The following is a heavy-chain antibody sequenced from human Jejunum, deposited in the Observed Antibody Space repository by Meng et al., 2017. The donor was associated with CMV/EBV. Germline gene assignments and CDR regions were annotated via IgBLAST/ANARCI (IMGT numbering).Heavy chain of an antibody. CDR1: ISSYF. Sequence: ISSYFWTWLRQPPGKGLEWIGYVYYSGTTTYNPSLRSRVAISIDTSKNQFSLKVNSLTAADTAVYYCARVPAELGSTSDYYYFDSWGQGTRVTVSS. CDR3: ARVPAELGSTSDYYYFDS. CDR2: VYYSGTT. V-gene: IGHV4-59*01. D-gene: IGHD6-25*01. J-gene: IGHJ4*02.